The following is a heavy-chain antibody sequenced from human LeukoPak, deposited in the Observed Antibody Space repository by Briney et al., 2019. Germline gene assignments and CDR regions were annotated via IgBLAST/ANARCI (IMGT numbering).Heavy chain of an antibody. D-gene: IGHD3-16*01. J-gene: IGHJ4*02. Sequence: PSETLSLTCTVSGGSISSSSYYWSWIRQPPGKGLEWIGYIYYSGSTNYNPSLKSRVTISVDTSKNQFSLKLSSVTAADTAVYYCARGSRQGAVVLGYFDYWGQGTLVTVSS. CDR2: IYYSGST. CDR1: GGSISSSSYY. V-gene: IGHV4-61*05. CDR3: ARGSRQGAVVLGYFDY.